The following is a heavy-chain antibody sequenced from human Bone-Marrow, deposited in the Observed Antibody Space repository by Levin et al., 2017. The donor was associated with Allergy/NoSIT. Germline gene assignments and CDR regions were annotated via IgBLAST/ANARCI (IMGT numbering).Heavy chain of an antibody. D-gene: IGHD2-15*01. V-gene: IGHV4-59*01. J-gene: IGHJ4*02. Sequence: SETLSLTCTVSGGSISYYYWSWFRQPPGKGLEWIGYIYYSGSTNYNPSLKSRVTISVDTSKNQFSLKLSSVTAADTAVYYCARDEGDFCSSGGCTPDYWGQGALVTVSS. CDR3: ARDEGDFCSSGGCTPDY. CDR1: GGSISYYY. CDR2: IYYSGST.